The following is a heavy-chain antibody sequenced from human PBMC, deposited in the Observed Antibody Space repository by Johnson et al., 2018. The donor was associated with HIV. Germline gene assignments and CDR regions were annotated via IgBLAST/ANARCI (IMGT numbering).Heavy chain of an antibody. CDR2: ISYDGSNK. D-gene: IGHD1-26*01. CDR3: AKTYSGSNRDAFDI. CDR1: GFTFSSYG. V-gene: IGHV3-30*18. J-gene: IGHJ3*02. Sequence: VQLVESGGGVVQPGRSLRLSCAASGFTFSSYGMHWVRQAPGKGLEWVAVISYDGSNKYYADSVKGRFTISTDNSKNTLYLQMNSLRAEDTAVYYCAKTYSGSNRDAFDIWGQGTMVTVSS.